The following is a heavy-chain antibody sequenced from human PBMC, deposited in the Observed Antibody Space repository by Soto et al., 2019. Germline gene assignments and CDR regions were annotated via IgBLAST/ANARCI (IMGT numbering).Heavy chain of an antibody. CDR1: GYPFNSYA. Sequence: ASVKVSCKASGYPFNSYAIHWVRQAPGQSLEWVAWINAGNGNRKYSQKFQGRVTISGDTSTITAYMELSSLRSEDTAVYYCARVLWIYVLDYWG. V-gene: IGHV1-3*01. D-gene: IGHD1-7*01. CDR2: INAGNGNR. J-gene: IGHJ4*01. CDR3: ARVLWIYVLDY.